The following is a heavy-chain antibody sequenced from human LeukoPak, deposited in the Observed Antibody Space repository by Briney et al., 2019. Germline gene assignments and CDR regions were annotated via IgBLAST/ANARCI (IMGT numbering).Heavy chain of an antibody. CDR1: GYTFTSYY. J-gene: IGHJ4*02. D-gene: IGHD3-3*01. CDR2: INPSGGST. Sequence: GASVKVSCKASGYTFTSYYMHWVRRAPGQGLGWMGIINPSGGSTSYAQKFQGRVAMTRDTSTSTVYMELSSLRSEDTAVYYCARVPIFGVVIPFDYWGQGTLVTVSS. V-gene: IGHV1-46*01. CDR3: ARVPIFGVVIPFDY.